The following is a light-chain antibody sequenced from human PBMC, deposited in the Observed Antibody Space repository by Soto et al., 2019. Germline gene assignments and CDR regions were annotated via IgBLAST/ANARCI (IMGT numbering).Light chain of an antibody. Sequence: EIVLTQSPATLSLSPGERATLSCRASRSVSSYLAWYQQKPGQAPRLLIYDASNRATGIPARFSGSGSGTDFTLTISSLEPEDFAVYYWQQRSNWRRTFGQGTKVDIK. CDR1: RSVSSY. CDR2: DAS. J-gene: IGKJ1*01. V-gene: IGKV3-11*01. CDR3: QQRSNWRRT.